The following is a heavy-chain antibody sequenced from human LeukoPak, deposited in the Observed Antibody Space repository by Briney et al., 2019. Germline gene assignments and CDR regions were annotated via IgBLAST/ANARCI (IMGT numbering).Heavy chain of an antibody. CDR2: IWYDGSNK. CDR3: AREGHGGAIDY. D-gene: IGHD1-26*01. Sequence: GGSLRLSCAASGFTFSSYGMHWVRQAPGKGLEWVAVIWYDGSNKYYADSVKGRFTISRDTSKNTLYLQMNSLRTEDTAVCYCAREGHGGAIDYWGQGTLVTVSS. CDR1: GFTFSSYG. V-gene: IGHV3-33*01. J-gene: IGHJ4*02.